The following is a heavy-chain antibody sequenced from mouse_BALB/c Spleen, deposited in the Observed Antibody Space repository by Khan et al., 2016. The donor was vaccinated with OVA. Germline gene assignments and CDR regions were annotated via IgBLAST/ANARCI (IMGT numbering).Heavy chain of an antibody. CDR2: INPRSG. V-gene: IGHV1-4*01. Sequence: QIQLVQSGAELARPGASVKMSCKASGYTFTSHTMHWIKQRPGQGLEWIGYINPRSGYNQKLNDKATLTADISSSTAYMQLSSLTSEDSAVYCCARRTTEYALDYWGQGTSVTVSS. CDR3: ARRTTEYALDY. CDR1: GYTFTSHT. D-gene: IGHD2-14*01. J-gene: IGHJ4*01.